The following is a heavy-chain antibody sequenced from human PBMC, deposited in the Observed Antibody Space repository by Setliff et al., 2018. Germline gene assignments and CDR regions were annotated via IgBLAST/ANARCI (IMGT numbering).Heavy chain of an antibody. CDR1: GFTFGDYA. CDR3: TNSYSSGNY. J-gene: IGHJ4*02. CDR2: IRSKAYGGTT. D-gene: IGHD6-19*01. V-gene: IGHV3-49*04. Sequence: PGGSLRLSCTASGFTFGDYAMSWVRQAPGKGLEWVGFIRSKAYGGTTEYAASVKGRFTISRDDSKSIAYLQMNSLKTEDTAVYYCTNSYSSGNYWGQGTLVTVSS.